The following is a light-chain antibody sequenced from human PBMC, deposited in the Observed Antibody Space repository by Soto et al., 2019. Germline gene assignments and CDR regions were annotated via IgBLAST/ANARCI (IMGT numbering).Light chain of an antibody. CDR1: NSDIGSFHL. J-gene: IGLJ7*01. V-gene: IGLV2-23*01. CDR2: EGD. CDR3: CSCPGTPTPR. Sequence: QSVLTQPASVSGSPGQSITISCTGTNSDIGSFHLVSWYQQHPGKAPKLMIYEGDMRPSGVSNRFSGSKSGNTASLTISGLQAEDEADYYCCSCPGTPTPRFGSGTQLTVL.